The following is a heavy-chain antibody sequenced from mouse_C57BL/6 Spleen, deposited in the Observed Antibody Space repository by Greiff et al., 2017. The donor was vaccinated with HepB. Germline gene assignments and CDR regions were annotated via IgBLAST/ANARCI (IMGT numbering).Heavy chain of an antibody. Sequence: QVQLQQSGAELVKPGASVKISCKASGYAFSSYWMNWVKQRPGKGLEWIGQIYPGDGDTNYNGKFKGRATLTADKSSSTVYMQLSSLASEDSAVYFCAREGTGTRAMDYWGQGTSVTVSS. V-gene: IGHV1-80*01. J-gene: IGHJ4*01. CDR2: IYPGDGDT. D-gene: IGHD4-1*01. CDR3: AREGTGTRAMDY. CDR1: GYAFSSYW.